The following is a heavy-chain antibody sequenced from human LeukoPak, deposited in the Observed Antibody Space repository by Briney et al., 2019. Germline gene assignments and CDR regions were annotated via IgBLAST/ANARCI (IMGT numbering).Heavy chain of an antibody. Sequence: ASVKVSCKASGYTFTGYYMHWVRQAPGQGLEWMGRINPNSGGTNYAQKLQGRVTMTRDTSISTAYMELSRLRSDDTAVYYCASSSGWYHRDAFDIWGQGTVVTVSS. V-gene: IGHV1-2*06. CDR1: GYTFTGYY. D-gene: IGHD6-19*01. J-gene: IGHJ3*02. CDR3: ASSSGWYHRDAFDI. CDR2: INPNSGGT.